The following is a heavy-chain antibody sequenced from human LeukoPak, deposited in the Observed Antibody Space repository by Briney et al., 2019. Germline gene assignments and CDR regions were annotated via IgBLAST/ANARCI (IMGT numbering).Heavy chain of an antibody. V-gene: IGHV4-4*07. D-gene: IGHD5-18*01. CDR1: GGSISSYY. CDR2: IYTSGST. CDR3: ARSSRRGYSSYDAFDI. J-gene: IGHJ3*02. Sequence: SETLSLTCTASGGSISSYYWSWIRQPAGKGLEWIGRIYTSGSTNYNASLKSRVTMSVDTSKNQFSLKLSSVTAADTAVYYCARSSRRGYSSYDAFDIWGQGTMVTVSS.